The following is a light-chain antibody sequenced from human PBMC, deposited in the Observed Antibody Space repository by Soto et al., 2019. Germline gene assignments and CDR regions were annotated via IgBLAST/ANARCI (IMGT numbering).Light chain of an antibody. CDR1: QGVGDD. J-gene: IGKJ1*01. CDR3: LQDHDYPHT. Sequence: AIQMTQSPSSLSASVGDRVTISCRASQGVGDDLGWYQQRPGKAPKVLIYAASTLQHGVPSRFSGSGSATFFTLTISSLQPDDSATYYCLQDHDYPHTFGQGTKVEIK. V-gene: IGKV1-6*01. CDR2: AAS.